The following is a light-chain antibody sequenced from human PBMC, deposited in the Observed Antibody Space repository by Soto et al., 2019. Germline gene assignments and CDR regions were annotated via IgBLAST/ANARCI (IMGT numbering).Light chain of an antibody. J-gene: IGLJ2*01. CDR1: SSNIGDNF. V-gene: IGLV1-51*01. Sequence: QSVLTQPPSVSAAPGQKVTISCSGSSSNIGDNFVSWHQHLPGTAPKLLIYDNYKRPSGIPDRFSGSKAGTSATLDITGLQTGDEADYYCGTWDSSLNGYVVFGGGTKLTVL. CDR2: DNY. CDR3: GTWDSSLNGYVV.